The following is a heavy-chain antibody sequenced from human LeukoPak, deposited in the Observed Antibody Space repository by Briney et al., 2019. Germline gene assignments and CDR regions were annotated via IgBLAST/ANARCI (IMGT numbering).Heavy chain of an antibody. CDR3: AKWGCSGGSCYPFDY. J-gene: IGHJ4*02. D-gene: IGHD2-15*01. V-gene: IGHV3-30*02. CDR1: GFTFSHHG. CDR2: IRNDGSNH. Sequence: GGSLRLSCAASGFTFSHHGMHWVRQAPGKGLEWVAFIRNDGSNHYYADSVKGRFTISRDNSKNTLYLQMNSLRAEDTAVYYCAKWGCSGGSCYPFDYWGQGTLVTVSS.